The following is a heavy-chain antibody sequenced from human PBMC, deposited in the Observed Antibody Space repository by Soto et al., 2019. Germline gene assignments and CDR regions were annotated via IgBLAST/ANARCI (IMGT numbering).Heavy chain of an antibody. CDR1: GFTFSNAW. D-gene: IGHD3-22*01. CDR3: TTGPDDSSGYYYTFDY. CDR2: IKSKTDGGTT. V-gene: IGHV3-15*01. Sequence: EVQLVESGGGLVKPGGSLRLSCAASGFTFSNAWMSWVRQAPGKGLEWVGRIKSKTDGGTTDYAAPVKGRFTISRDDSKNTLYLQMNSLKSEDTAVYYCTTGPDDSSGYYYTFDYWGQGTLVTVSS. J-gene: IGHJ4*02.